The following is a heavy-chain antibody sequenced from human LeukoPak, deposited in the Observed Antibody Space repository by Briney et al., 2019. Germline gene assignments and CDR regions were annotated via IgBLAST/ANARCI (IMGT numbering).Heavy chain of an antibody. CDR1: GGSISSYY. CDR3: ARERQGWFDP. CDR2: ISYTGSA. Sequence: SSETLSLTCTVSGGSISSYYWSWIRQPPGKGLEWIGYISYTGSANYNPSLKSRVTISVDTSKNKFSLKLSSVTAADTAVYYCARERQGWFDPWGQGTLVTVSS. J-gene: IGHJ5*02. V-gene: IGHV4-59*12.